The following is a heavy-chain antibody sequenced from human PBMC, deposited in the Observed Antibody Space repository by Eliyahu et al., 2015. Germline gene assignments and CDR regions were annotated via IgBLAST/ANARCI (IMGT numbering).Heavy chain of an antibody. V-gene: IGHV3-9*01. CDR3: VKAVDIVIVIAAWHDAFDM. J-gene: IGHJ3*02. Sequence: QLVQSGGGLVQPGRSLRLSCAPXGFIXEVYXXHWVRQVXGKGLXVVAGISADGNNVYYADSVKGRFTISRDNGKNSLFLQMTSLRGDDTALYYCVKAVDIVIVIAAWHDAFDMWGPGTMVTVSS. CDR2: ISADGNNV. D-gene: IGHD2-2*03. CDR1: GFIXEVYX.